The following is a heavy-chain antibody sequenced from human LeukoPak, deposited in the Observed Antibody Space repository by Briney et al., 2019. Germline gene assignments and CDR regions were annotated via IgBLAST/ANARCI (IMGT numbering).Heavy chain of an antibody. D-gene: IGHD6-19*01. V-gene: IGHV3-15*01. CDR1: GFTVSSNY. CDR2: IKSKIDGGTT. Sequence: GGSLRLSCAASGFTVSSNYMSWVRQAPGKGLEWVGRIKSKIDGGTTDYAAFVKGRFTISRDDSNNTLYLQMSSLKTEDTALYYCTTGGNVLVAGTRAFDIWGQGTVVTVSS. CDR3: TTGGNVLVAGTRAFDI. J-gene: IGHJ3*02.